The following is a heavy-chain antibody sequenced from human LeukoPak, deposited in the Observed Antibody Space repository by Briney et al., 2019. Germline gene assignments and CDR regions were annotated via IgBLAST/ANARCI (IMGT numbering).Heavy chain of an antibody. V-gene: IGHV3-21*01. J-gene: IGHJ4*02. CDR3: VRDLEVEGISPTL. D-gene: IGHD3-3*01. CDR2: ISTRSSYI. Sequence: GGSLRLSCAASGFIFSDYFMNWVRQAPGKGLEWVSSISTRSSYIYYADSVKGRFTISRDNAKNPLFLQMNSLSAEDTAVYYCVRDLEVEGISPTLWGQGTLVTVSS. CDR1: GFIFSDYF.